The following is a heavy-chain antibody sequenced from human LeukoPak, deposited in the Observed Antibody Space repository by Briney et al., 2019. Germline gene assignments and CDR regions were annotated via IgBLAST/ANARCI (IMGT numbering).Heavy chain of an antibody. Sequence: SETLSLTCAVYGGSFSGYYWSWIRQPAGKGLEWIGRIYTSGSTTYNPSLKSRVTISGDTSENQFSLRLSSVTAADTAVYYCARASYSYDISGWVPFDYWGQGTLVTVSS. CDR1: GGSFSGYY. CDR3: ARASYSYDISGWVPFDY. D-gene: IGHD3-22*01. CDR2: IYTSGST. J-gene: IGHJ4*02. V-gene: IGHV4-59*10.